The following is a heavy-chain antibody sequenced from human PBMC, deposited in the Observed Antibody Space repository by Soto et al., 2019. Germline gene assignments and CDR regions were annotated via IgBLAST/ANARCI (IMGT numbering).Heavy chain of an antibody. CDR3: AKDDSMDY. D-gene: IGHD3-22*01. CDR1: GFTFSSYG. CDR2: ISYDGSNK. J-gene: IGHJ4*02. Sequence: GGSLRLSCAASGFTFSSYGMHWVRQAPGKGLEWVAVISYDGSNKYYADSVKGRFTISRDISKNTLYLQMNSLRAEDTAVYYCAKDDSMDYWGQGTLVTVSS. V-gene: IGHV3-30*18.